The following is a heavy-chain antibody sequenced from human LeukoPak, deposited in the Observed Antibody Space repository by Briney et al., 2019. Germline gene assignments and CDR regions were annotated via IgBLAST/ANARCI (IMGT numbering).Heavy chain of an antibody. CDR1: GFTFSRYW. Sequence: GGSLRLSCAASGFTFSRYWMAWVRQAPGKGLEWVANIKQDGSEKYYADSVKGRFTISRDNAKNSLFLQMNSLRAEDTAVYYCAGGFYSGSFDPWGQGTLVIVSS. D-gene: IGHD1-26*01. V-gene: IGHV3-7*01. J-gene: IGHJ5*02. CDR3: AGGFYSGSFDP. CDR2: IKQDGSEK.